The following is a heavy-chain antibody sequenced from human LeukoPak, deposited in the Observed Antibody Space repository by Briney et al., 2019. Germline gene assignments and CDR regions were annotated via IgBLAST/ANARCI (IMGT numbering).Heavy chain of an antibody. Sequence: GESLQISCKGSGYSFSNYWIGWGRPMPGKGGGWMGFIYPGESDTRYSPSFQGQVTISADKSISPAYLQWSSLKASDTAMYYCARHGGSWTVDYWGQGTPVTVSS. J-gene: IGHJ4*02. D-gene: IGHD6-13*01. V-gene: IGHV5-51*01. CDR2: IYPGESDT. CDR3: ARHGGSWTVDY. CDR1: GYSFSNYW.